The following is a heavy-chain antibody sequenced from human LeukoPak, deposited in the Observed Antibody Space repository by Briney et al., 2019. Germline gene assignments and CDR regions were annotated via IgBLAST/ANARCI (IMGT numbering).Heavy chain of an antibody. CDR2: INRDGSRT. CDR1: GFTFSSYW. Sequence: GGSLRLSCAASGFTFSSYWMHWVRQAPGKGLGWVSRINRDGSRTSYADSVKGRFTISRDNAKNTLYLQMNSLRAEDTAVYYCAKDYYYDSSGYGYWGQGNLVTVSS. CDR3: AKDYYYDSSGYGY. V-gene: IGHV3-74*01. J-gene: IGHJ4*02. D-gene: IGHD3-22*01.